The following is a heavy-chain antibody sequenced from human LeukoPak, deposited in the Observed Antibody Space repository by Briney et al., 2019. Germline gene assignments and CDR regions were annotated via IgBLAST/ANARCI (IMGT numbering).Heavy chain of an antibody. CDR2: INHSGST. CDR1: GGSFSGYY. V-gene: IGHV4-34*01. J-gene: IGHJ6*04. D-gene: IGHD2-2*01. CDR3: ASLGYCSSTSCSLDV. Sequence: SETLSLTCAVYGGSFSGYYWSWIRQPPGKGLEWIGEINHSGSTNYNPSLKSRVTISVDTSKNQFSLKLSSVTAADTAAYYCASLGYCSSTSCSLDVWGKGTTVTVSS.